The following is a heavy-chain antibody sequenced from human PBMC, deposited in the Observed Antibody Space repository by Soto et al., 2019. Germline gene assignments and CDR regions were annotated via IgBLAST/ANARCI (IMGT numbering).Heavy chain of an antibody. Sequence: GGSLRLSCAASGFTFSSYGMHWVRQAPGKGLEWVAVISYDGSNKYYADSVKGRFTISRDNSKNRRYLQMNSLRAEDTAVYYCAKEGQYSSSWYSGTYDYYYMDVWGKGTTVTVSS. J-gene: IGHJ6*03. CDR1: GFTFSSYG. CDR3: AKEGQYSSSWYSGTYDYYYMDV. V-gene: IGHV3-30*18. D-gene: IGHD6-13*01. CDR2: ISYDGSNK.